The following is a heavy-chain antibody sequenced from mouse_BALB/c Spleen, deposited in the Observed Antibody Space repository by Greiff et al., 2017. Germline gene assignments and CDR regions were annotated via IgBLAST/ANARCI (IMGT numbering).Heavy chain of an antibody. CDR1: GYTFTSYW. Sequence: SGTVLARPGASVKMSCKASGYTFTSYWMHWVKQRPGQGLEWIGAIYPGNSDTSYNQKFKGKAKLTAVTSTSTAYMELSSLTNEDSAVYYCTRGKGYGNYNAMDYWGQGTSVTVSS. J-gene: IGHJ4*01. V-gene: IGHV1-5*01. CDR3: TRGKGYGNYNAMDY. D-gene: IGHD2-10*02. CDR2: IYPGNSDT.